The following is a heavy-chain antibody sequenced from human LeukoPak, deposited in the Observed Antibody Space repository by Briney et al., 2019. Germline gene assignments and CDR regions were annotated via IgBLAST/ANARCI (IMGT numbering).Heavy chain of an antibody. CDR2: IIPIFGTA. Sequence: SVKVSCKASECTFSSYAISWVRQAPGQGLEWMGGIIPIFGTANYAQKFQGRVTITADESTSTAYMELSSLRSEDTAVYYCARDLGYCSSGSCYGFGYFDYWGQGTLVTVSS. CDR1: ECTFSSYA. D-gene: IGHD2-15*01. CDR3: ARDLGYCSSGSCYGFGYFDY. V-gene: IGHV1-69*13. J-gene: IGHJ4*02.